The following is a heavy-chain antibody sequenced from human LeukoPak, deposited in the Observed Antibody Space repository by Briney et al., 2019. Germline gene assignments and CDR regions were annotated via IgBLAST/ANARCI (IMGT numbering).Heavy chain of an antibody. Sequence: PGGSLRLSCAASGFTFSSYAMSWVRQAPGKGLEWVSGVNGSGGRTYYAESVKGRFTISRDNSKNTLYLQMNSLRAEDTAVYYCAKVFYGDYFSGTDYWGQGTLVAVSP. D-gene: IGHD4-17*01. V-gene: IGHV3-23*01. CDR3: AKVFYGDYFSGTDY. J-gene: IGHJ4*02. CDR1: GFTFSSYA. CDR2: VNGSGGRT.